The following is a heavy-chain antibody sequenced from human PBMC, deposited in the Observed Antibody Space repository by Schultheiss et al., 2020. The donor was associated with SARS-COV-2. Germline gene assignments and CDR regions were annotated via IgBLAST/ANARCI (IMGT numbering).Heavy chain of an antibody. V-gene: IGHV1-18*01. Sequence: ASVKVSCKASGYTFTSYGISWVRQAPGQGLEWMGWISAYNGNTNYAQKPQGRVTMTTDTSTSTAYMELRSLRSDDTAVYYCARAGRWYDSSGYYSDNWFDPWGQGTLVTVSS. D-gene: IGHD3-22*01. CDR3: ARAGRWYDSSGYYSDNWFDP. J-gene: IGHJ5*02. CDR1: GYTFTSYG. CDR2: ISAYNGNT.